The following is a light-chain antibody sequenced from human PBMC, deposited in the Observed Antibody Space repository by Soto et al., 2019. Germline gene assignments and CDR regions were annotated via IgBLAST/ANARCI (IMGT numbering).Light chain of an antibody. J-gene: IGLJ1*01. CDR3: AAWDDSLNGLYV. V-gene: IGLV1-44*01. CDR1: SSNIGSNI. CDR2: SNN. Sequence: QSVLTQPPSASGTPGQRVSISCSGSSSNIGSNIVNWYQQLPETAPKLLIYSNNQRPSGVPDRFSGSKSGTSASLAISGLQPEDEADYYCAAWDDSLNGLYVSGTGTKLTVL.